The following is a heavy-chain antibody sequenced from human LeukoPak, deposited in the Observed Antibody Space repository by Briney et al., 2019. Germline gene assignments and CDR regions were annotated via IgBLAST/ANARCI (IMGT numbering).Heavy chain of an antibody. CDR3: ARGAYYFDSSGYSGAFDI. CDR2: ITAIAGDT. CDR1: GFTFSSYA. V-gene: IGHV3-23*01. D-gene: IGHD3-22*01. J-gene: IGHJ3*02. Sequence: PGGSLRLSCGTSGFTFSSYAMSWVRQAPGKGLEWVSLITAIAGDTYYADSVKGRFTISRDNSKNTLYLQMNSLRAEDTAVYYCARGAYYFDSSGYSGAFDIWGQGTMVTVSS.